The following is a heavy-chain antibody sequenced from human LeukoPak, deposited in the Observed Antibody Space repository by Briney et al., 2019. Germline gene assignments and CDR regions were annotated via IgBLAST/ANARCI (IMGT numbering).Heavy chain of an antibody. Sequence: ASAKVSCKASGYTFTSYYMHWVRQAPGQGLEWMGIINPSGGSTSYAQKFQGRVTMTRDMSTSTVYMELSSLRSEDTAVYYCARDGPYEGTAYSGYAFDYWGQRTLVTVSS. CDR2: INPSGGST. CDR3: ARDGPYEGTAYSGYAFDY. V-gene: IGHV1-46*01. J-gene: IGHJ4*02. CDR1: GYTFTSYY. D-gene: IGHD5-12*01.